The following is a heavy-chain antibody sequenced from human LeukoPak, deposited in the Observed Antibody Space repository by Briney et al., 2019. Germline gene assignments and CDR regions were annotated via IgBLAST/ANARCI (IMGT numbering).Heavy chain of an antibody. CDR2: MSSGGSST. V-gene: IGHV3-74*01. Sequence: PGGSLRLSCAASGFTFSIYWMHWVRRAPGKGRVWVSRMSSGGSSTSYADSVRGGFTISRDNAKNTLYLQMNSLRAEDTAVYYCATSGATKLYYFDYWGQGTLVTVSS. J-gene: IGHJ4*02. D-gene: IGHD1-26*01. CDR3: ATSGATKLYYFDY. CDR1: GFTFSIYW.